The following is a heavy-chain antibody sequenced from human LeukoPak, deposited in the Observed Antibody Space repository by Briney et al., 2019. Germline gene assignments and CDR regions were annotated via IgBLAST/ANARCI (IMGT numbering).Heavy chain of an antibody. CDR2: ISSNWRSP. CDR3: ARVFGGHTNGLDY. V-gene: IGHV3-64*01. D-gene: IGHD2-8*01. J-gene: IGHJ4*02. Sequence: GGSLRLSCAASGFSFSDYAMHWVRQAPGKGLEYVSAISSNWRSPYYANSVKGRFTISRDNSKSTLYLQMGSLRAEDMAVYYCARVFGGHTNGLDYWGLGTLVTVSS. CDR1: GFSFSDYA.